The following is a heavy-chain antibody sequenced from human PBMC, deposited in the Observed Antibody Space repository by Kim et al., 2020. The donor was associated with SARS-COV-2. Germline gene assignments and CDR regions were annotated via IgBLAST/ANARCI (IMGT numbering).Heavy chain of an antibody. D-gene: IGHD2-2*01. J-gene: IGHJ3*02. CDR2: IYTSGST. CDR3: ARDRRGGGYCSSTSCYHTHDAFDI. V-gene: IGHV4-4*07. Sequence: SETLSLTCTVSGGSISSYYWSWIRQPAGKGLEWIGRIYTSGSTNYNPSLKSRVTMSVDTSKNQFSLKLSSVTAADTAVYYCARDRRGGGYCSSTSCYHTHDAFDIWGQGTMVTVSS. CDR1: GGSISSYY.